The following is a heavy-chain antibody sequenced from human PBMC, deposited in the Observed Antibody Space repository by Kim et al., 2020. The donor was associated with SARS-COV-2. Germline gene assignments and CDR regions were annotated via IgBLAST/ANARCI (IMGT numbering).Heavy chain of an antibody. CDR2: IYYTGTT. Sequence: SETLSLTCTVSGGSISSSDYYWGWIRQPPGKGLEWIGSIYYTGTTYYNPSLKSRVTISVDTSKNQFSLKLSSVTDATVYYCARHGCTGGVCYFDPWGQGILVTVSS. CDR3: ARHGCTGGVCYFDP. V-gene: IGHV4-39*01. J-gene: IGHJ5*02. D-gene: IGHD2-8*02. CDR1: GGSISSSDYY.